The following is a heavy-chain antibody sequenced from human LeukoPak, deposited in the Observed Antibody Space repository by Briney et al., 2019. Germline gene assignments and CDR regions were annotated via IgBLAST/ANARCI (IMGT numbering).Heavy chain of an antibody. J-gene: IGHJ3*02. CDR2: IYSGGST. CDR1: GFTFSDVW. V-gene: IGHV3-66*01. Sequence: PGGSLRLSCAASGFTFSDVWMSWVRQAPGKGLEWVSVIYSGGSTYYADSVKGRFTISRDNSKNTLYLQMSSLRAEDTAVYYCAKSRARDAFDIWGQGTMVTVSS. CDR3: AKSRARDAFDI.